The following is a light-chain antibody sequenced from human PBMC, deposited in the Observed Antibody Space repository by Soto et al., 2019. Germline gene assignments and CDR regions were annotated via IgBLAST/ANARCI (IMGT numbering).Light chain of an antibody. CDR3: QQYTNWPPIT. CDR2: GSS. J-gene: IGKJ5*01. Sequence: EIVITQSPATLSCSPVERATVSCRASQSVGSNLAWFQQKPGQAPRLLIYGSSTRATGVPARFSGSGSGADFTLTISNLQSEDFAVYYCQQYTNWPPITFGQGTRLEIK. V-gene: IGKV3-15*01. CDR1: QSVGSN.